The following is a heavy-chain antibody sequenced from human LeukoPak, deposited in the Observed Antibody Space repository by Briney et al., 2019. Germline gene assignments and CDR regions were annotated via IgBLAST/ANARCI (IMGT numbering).Heavy chain of an antibody. CDR1: GFTFNNYA. CDR3: AKDTYSSSPYYFDY. V-gene: IGHV3-23*01. Sequence: PGGSLRLSCAAAGFTFNNYAMSWVRQAPGKGLKRVSGISSGGSTYYADSVKGRFTISRDNSKNTLFLQMNSLRAEDTAVYYCAKDTYSSSPYYFDYWGQGTLVTVSS. D-gene: IGHD6-6*01. J-gene: IGHJ4*02. CDR2: ISSGGST.